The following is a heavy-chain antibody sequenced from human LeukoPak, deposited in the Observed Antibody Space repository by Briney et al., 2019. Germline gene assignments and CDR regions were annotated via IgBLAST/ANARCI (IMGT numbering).Heavy chain of an antibody. CDR2: IYQSGST. D-gene: IGHD6-6*01. J-gene: IGHJ4*02. CDR3: ARDRSSSILGYFDY. V-gene: IGHV4-59*12. CDR1: GGSISSYY. Sequence: PSETLSLTCTVSGGSISSYYWSWIRQPPGKGLEWVGSIYQSGSTYNNPSLKSRVTISVDTSKNQFSLKLTSVTAADTAVYYCARDRSSSILGYFDYWGQGTLVTVSS.